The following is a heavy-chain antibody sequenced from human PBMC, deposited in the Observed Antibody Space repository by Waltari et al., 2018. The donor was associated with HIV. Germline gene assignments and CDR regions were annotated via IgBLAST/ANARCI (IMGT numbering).Heavy chain of an antibody. CDR3: GRDGVSTKYGMDV. Sequence: QVQLLESGPGLVRPSETLSLTCDVSGYSIGSGYFWGWIRLSPGRVLGWVASVHHVWGTFYNPSLRSRVIMLVDTSKNQFSLELSSVTAADTAVYYCGRDGVSTKYGMDVWGQGTTVTVSS. CDR2: VHHVWGT. CDR1: GYSIGSGYF. V-gene: IGHV4-38-2*02. J-gene: IGHJ6*02. D-gene: IGHD2-2*01.